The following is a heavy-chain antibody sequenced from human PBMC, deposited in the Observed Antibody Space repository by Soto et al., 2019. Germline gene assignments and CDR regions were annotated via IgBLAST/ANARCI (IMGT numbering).Heavy chain of an antibody. CDR2: INHSGST. CDR3: ARGHPNWGGAFYI. D-gene: IGHD7-27*01. J-gene: IGHJ3*02. CDR1: GGSFSGYY. Sequence: SETLSLTCAVYGGSFSGYYWSWIRQPPGKGLEWIGEINHSGSTNYNPSLKSRVTISVDTSKNQFSLKLSSVTAADTAVYYCARGHPNWGGAFYIWGQGTMVTVSS. V-gene: IGHV4-34*01.